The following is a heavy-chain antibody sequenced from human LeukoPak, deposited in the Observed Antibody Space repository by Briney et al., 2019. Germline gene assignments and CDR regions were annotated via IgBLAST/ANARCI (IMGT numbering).Heavy chain of an antibody. Sequence: GGSLRLSCAASGFTFSSYEMNWVRQAPGKGLEWVSYISSSSSYIYYADSVKGRFTISRDNAKNSLYLQMNSLRAEDTAVYYCARGNWFDPWGQGTLVTVSS. V-gene: IGHV3-21*05. CDR2: ISSSSSYI. J-gene: IGHJ5*02. CDR3: ARGNWFDP. CDR1: GFTFSSYE.